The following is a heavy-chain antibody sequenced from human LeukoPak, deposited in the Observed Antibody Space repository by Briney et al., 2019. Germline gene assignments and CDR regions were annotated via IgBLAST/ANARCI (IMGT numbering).Heavy chain of an antibody. Sequence: GGSLRLSCAASGFTFSSYAMHWVRQAPGKGLEWVAVISYDGSNKYYADSVKGRFTISRDNSKNTLYLQMNSLRAEDTAVYYCARDPEGGDYYDSSGYFPYFDYWGQGTLVTVSS. V-gene: IGHV3-30-3*01. CDR3: ARDPEGGDYYDSSGYFPYFDY. CDR2: ISYDGSNK. CDR1: GFTFSSYA. D-gene: IGHD3-22*01. J-gene: IGHJ4*02.